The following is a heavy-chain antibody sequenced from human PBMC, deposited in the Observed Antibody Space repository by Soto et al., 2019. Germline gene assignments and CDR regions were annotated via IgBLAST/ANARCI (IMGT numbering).Heavy chain of an antibody. CDR3: AKESAMVRDPYYYYYGMDV. CDR1: GFTFSSYA. CDR2: ISGSGGST. D-gene: IGHD3-10*01. Sequence: PGGSLRLSCAASGFTFSSYAMSRVRQAPGKGLEWVSAISGSGGSTYYADSVKGRFTISRDNSKNTLYLQMNSLRAEDTAVYYCAKESAMVRDPYYYYYGMDVWGQGTTVTVSS. J-gene: IGHJ6*02. V-gene: IGHV3-23*01.